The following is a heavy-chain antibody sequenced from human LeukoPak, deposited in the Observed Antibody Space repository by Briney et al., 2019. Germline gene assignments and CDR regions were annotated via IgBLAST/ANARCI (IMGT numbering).Heavy chain of an antibody. V-gene: IGHV3-30*04. D-gene: IGHD3-16*01. CDR2: ISYDGSNK. Sequence: GRPLRLSCAASGFTFSSYAMHWVRQAPGKGLEWVAVISYDGSNKYYADSVKGRFTISRDNSKNTLYLQMNSLRAEDTAVYYCARDGPKPLRYYYYYYYMDVWGKGTTVTVSS. CDR1: GFTFSSYA. CDR3: ARDGPKPLRYYYYYYYMDV. J-gene: IGHJ6*03.